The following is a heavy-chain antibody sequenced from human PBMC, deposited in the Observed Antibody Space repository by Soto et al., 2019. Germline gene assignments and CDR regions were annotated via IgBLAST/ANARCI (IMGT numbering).Heavy chain of an antibody. Sequence: ASETLSLTCTVSGGSISSSSYYWGWIRQPPGKGLEWIGSIYYSGSTYYNPSLKSRVTISVDTSKNQFSLNLRSMSPADTAVYYCARVGGLAARTFDYWGPGTLVTVSS. CDR3: ARVGGLAARTFDY. V-gene: IGHV4-39*07. J-gene: IGHJ4*02. D-gene: IGHD6-6*01. CDR1: GGSISSSSYY. CDR2: IYYSGST.